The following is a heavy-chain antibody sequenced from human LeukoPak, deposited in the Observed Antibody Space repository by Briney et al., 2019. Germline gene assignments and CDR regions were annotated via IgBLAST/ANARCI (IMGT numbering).Heavy chain of an antibody. CDR1: GITFSIYE. Sequence: AGGSLRLSCAASGITFSIYEMTWVRQAPGKGLEWVSYISSGGRTIFYADSVKGRFTISRDNAKNSLYLQMDSLRAEDTALYYCATTSRDVLDYYFAHWGQGTLVTVSS. CDR2: ISSGGRTI. D-gene: IGHD5-24*01. V-gene: IGHV3-48*03. J-gene: IGHJ4*02. CDR3: ATTSRDVLDYYFAH.